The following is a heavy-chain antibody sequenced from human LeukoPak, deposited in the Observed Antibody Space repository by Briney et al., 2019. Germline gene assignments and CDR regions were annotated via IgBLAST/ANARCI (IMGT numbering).Heavy chain of an antibody. Sequence: SETLPLTCTVSGGSISSYYWSWIRQPPGKGLEWIGYIYYSGSTYYKPSLKSRVTISVDTSKNQFSLKLSSVTAADTAVYYCARGRGYCSGGSCYSPHFDYWGQGTLVTVSS. CDR1: GGSISSYY. CDR2: IYYSGST. D-gene: IGHD2-15*01. V-gene: IGHV4-59*12. CDR3: ARGRGYCSGGSCYSPHFDY. J-gene: IGHJ4*02.